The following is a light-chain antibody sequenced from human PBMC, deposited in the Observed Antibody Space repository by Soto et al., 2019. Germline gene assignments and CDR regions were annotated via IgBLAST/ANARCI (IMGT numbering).Light chain of an antibody. V-gene: IGLV2-11*01. CDR1: SSDVGSHPL. J-gene: IGLJ2*01. Sequence: QSALTQPASVSGSPGQSITISCAGTSSDVGSHPLVSWYQQHPGKAPKLMIYDVSKRPSGVPDRFSGSKSGNTASLTISGLQAEDEADYYCCSYAGSYTLVFGGGTKLTVL. CDR2: DVS. CDR3: CSYAGSYTLV.